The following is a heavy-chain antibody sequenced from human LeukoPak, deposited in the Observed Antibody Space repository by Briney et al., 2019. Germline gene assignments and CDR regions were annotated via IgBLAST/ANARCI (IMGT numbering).Heavy chain of an antibody. CDR2: IYSGGST. CDR3: ARESRRTLPGAFDI. Sequence: GGSLRLSCAASGFTVSSNYMSWVRQAPGKGLEGVSVIYSGGSTYYADSVKGRFTISRDNSKNTLYLQMNSLRAEDTAVYYCARESRRTLPGAFDIWGQGTMVTVSS. CDR1: GFTVSSNY. J-gene: IGHJ3*02. V-gene: IGHV3-53*01.